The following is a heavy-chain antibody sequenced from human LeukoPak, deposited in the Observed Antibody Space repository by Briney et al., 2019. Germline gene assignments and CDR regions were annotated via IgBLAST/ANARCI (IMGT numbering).Heavy chain of an antibody. CDR3: AGTVEMATNTVPGYFDY. J-gene: IGHJ4*02. Sequence: KPSETLSLTCTVSSGSISSDNFYWSWIRQPAGKGLEWIGRIYISGSTNYNPSLKSRVTISVDTSKNQFSLKLSSVTAADTAVYYCAGTVEMATNTVPGYFDYWGQGTLVTVSS. CDR2: IYISGST. CDR1: SGSISSDNFY. D-gene: IGHD5-24*01. V-gene: IGHV4-61*02.